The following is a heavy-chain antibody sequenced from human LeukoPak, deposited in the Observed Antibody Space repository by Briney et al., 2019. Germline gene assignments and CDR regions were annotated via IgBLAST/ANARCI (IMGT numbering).Heavy chain of an antibody. CDR3: ARTLSDSGLSY. D-gene: IGHD3/OR15-3a*01. CDR1: GYTFGTHW. V-gene: IGHV1-18*04. Sequence: ASVKVSCKASGYTFGTHWMHWVRQAPGQGLEWMGWISAYNGNTNYAQKLQGRVTMTTDTSTSTVYMELSSLRSEDTAVYYCARTLSDSGLSYWGQGTLVTVSS. J-gene: IGHJ4*02. CDR2: ISAYNGNT.